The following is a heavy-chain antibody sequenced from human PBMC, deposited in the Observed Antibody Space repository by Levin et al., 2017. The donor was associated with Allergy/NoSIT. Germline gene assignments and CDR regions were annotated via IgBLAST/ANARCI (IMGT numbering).Heavy chain of an antibody. J-gene: IGHJ4*02. CDR1: GFTFSSCA. CDR3: AKASGWLRFALDY. Sequence: GGSLRLSCAASGFTFSSCAMHWVRQAPGKGLEWVAVISSDGSNKYYADSVKGRFTISRDDSKNTLYLQMNSLRGEDTAVYYCAKASGWLRFALDYWGQGTLVTVSS. CDR2: ISSDGSNK. D-gene: IGHD5-12*01. V-gene: IGHV3-30*18.